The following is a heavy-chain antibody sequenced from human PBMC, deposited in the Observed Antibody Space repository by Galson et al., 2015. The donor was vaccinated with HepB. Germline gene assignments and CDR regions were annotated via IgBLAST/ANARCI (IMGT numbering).Heavy chain of an antibody. CDR2: ISYDGSNK. Sequence: SLRLSCAASGFTFSSYAMHWVRQAPGKGLEWVAVISYDGSNKYCADSVKGRFTISRDNSKNTLYLQMNSLRAEDTAVYYCAREVSGWELLGAFDIWGQGTMVTVSS. CDR3: AREVSGWELLGAFDI. D-gene: IGHD1-26*01. CDR1: GFTFSSYA. J-gene: IGHJ3*02. V-gene: IGHV3-30*04.